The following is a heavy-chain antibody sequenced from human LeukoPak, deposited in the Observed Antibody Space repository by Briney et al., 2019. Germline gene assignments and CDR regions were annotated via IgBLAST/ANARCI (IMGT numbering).Heavy chain of an antibody. CDR3: ARATRHYYGSGSYYN. CDR1: GGSFSGYY. CDR2: INHSGST. J-gene: IGHJ4*02. D-gene: IGHD3-10*01. V-gene: IGHV4-34*01. Sequence: SETLSLTCAVYGGSFSGYYWSWIRQPLGKGLEWIGEINHSGSTNYNPSLKSRVTITVDTSKNQFSLKLSSVTAADTAVYYCARATRHYYGSGSYYNWGQGTLDTVSS.